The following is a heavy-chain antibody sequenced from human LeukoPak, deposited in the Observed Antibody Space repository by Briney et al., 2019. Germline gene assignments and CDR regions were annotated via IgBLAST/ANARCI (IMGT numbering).Heavy chain of an antibody. CDR2: INYNGAIT. D-gene: IGHD3-3*02. J-gene: IGHJ4*02. CDR3: ARDRLGPSFSVSHFDL. CDR1: GFTFVDYG. Sequence: PGGSLRLSCATSGFTFVDYGLSWVRRAPGKGLEWLCAINYNGAITDYADSVKGRFTISRVNAKHSLYLRMDSLRAEDTALYYCARDRLGPSFSVSHFDLWGQGTLVTVSS. V-gene: IGHV3-20*04.